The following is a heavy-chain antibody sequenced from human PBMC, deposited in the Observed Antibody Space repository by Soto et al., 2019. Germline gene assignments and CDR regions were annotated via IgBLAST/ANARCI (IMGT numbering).Heavy chain of an antibody. CDR2: IYYSGST. Sequence: QVQLQESGPGLVKPSQTLSLTCTVSGGSISSGGYYWSWIRQHPGKGLEWIRYIYYSGSTYYNPSLKSRVTISVHTSKNQFSLKLSSVTAADTAVYYCARGIREYCGGDCYSPIFDYWGQGNLVTVSS. CDR3: ARGIREYCGGDCYSPIFDY. CDR1: GGSISSGGYY. J-gene: IGHJ4*02. V-gene: IGHV4-31*03. D-gene: IGHD2-21*01.